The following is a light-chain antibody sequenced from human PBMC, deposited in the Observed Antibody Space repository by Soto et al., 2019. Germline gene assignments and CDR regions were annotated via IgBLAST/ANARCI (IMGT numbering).Light chain of an antibody. V-gene: IGKV1-27*01. Sequence: DIQMTQSPSSLSASVGDRVTITCRASQGIYNYLAWYQQKPGKAPKLLIYAASTLHSGVPSRFSGSGYGTDFTLTIRSLQAEDVATYYCQKYTDSPWTFGQGTKVEIK. J-gene: IGKJ1*01. CDR2: AAS. CDR1: QGIYNY. CDR3: QKYTDSPWT.